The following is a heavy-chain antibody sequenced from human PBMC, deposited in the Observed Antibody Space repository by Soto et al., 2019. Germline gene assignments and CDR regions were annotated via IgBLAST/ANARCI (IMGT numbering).Heavy chain of an antibody. V-gene: IGHV3-33*01. CDR3: ARDLKYYDILTAYNWFDP. CDR2: IWYDGSNK. CDR1: GFTFSSYG. Sequence: PGGSLRLSCAASGFTFSSYGMHWVRQAPGKGLEWVAVIWYDGSNKYYADSVKGRFTISRDNSKNTLYLQMNSLRAEDTAVYYCARDLKYYDILTAYNWFDPWGQGTLVTVSS. D-gene: IGHD3-9*01. J-gene: IGHJ5*02.